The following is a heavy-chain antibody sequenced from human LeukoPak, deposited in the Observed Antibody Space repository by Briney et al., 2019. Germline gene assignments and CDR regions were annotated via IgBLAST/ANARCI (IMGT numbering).Heavy chain of an antibody. V-gene: IGHV4-59*08. Sequence: SGTLSLTCTVSGGSISSYYWSWIRQPPGKGLEWIGYIYYSGSTNYNPSLKSRVTISVDTSKNQFSLKLSSVTAADTAVYYCAGYCSSTSCLGAFDIWGQGTMVTVSS. CDR2: IYYSGST. J-gene: IGHJ3*02. CDR1: GGSISSYY. D-gene: IGHD2-2*01. CDR3: AGYCSSTSCLGAFDI.